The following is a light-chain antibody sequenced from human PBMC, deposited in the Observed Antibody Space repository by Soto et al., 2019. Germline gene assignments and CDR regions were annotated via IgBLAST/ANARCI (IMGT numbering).Light chain of an antibody. V-gene: IGKV3-11*01. J-gene: IGKJ3*01. Sequence: EVVLTQSPGTLSLSPGERATLSCRASQNVSSYVAWYQQKPGQSPRLLIYDASKRATGIPARFSGSGSGADFTLTISSLEPEDVAFYYCQQRFFGPGTKVDLK. CDR2: DAS. CDR3: QQRF. CDR1: QNVSSY.